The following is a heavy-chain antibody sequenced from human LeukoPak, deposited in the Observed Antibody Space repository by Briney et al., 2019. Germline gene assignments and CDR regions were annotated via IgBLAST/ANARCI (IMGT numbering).Heavy chain of an antibody. Sequence: KPGGSLTLPCAASGFSFSTHYVNRVRQAPGKGRGWVGCSSSGSTYIFHADSVRGRCAVSRDNAKDSLYLQMNSLRADDTAVYYCVRENHGSFDYWGRGSLVTVSS. J-gene: IGHJ4*02. CDR1: GFSFSTHY. CDR2: SSSGSTYI. D-gene: IGHD1-14*01. V-gene: IGHV3-21*01. CDR3: VRENHGSFDY.